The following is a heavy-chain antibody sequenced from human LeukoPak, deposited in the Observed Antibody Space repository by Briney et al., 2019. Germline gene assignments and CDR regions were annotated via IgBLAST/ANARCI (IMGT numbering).Heavy chain of an antibody. CDR3: ARDHLFPSLPPGYSFDP. V-gene: IGHV3-21*01. CDR1: GFTFSSYS. CDR2: ISSSSYI. Sequence: GGSLRLSCAASGFTFSSYSMNWVRQAPGKGLEWVSSISSSSYIYYADSVKGRFTISRDNAKNSLYLQMNSLRAEDTAVYYCARDHLFPSLPPGYSFDPWGQGTLVTVSS. J-gene: IGHJ5*02. D-gene: IGHD2-21*01.